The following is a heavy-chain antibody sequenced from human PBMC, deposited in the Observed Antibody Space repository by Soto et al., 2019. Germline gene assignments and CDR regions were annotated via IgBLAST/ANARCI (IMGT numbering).Heavy chain of an antibody. CDR1: GYTFTSYG. V-gene: IGHV1-18*01. Sequence: ASVKVSCKASGYTFTSYGISWVRQAPGQGLEWMGWISAYNGNTNYAQKLQGRVTMTTDTSTSTAYMELRSLRSDDTAVYYCASDGDSSGWYDFDYWGQGTLVTGSS. CDR3: ASDGDSSGWYDFDY. CDR2: ISAYNGNT. D-gene: IGHD6-19*01. J-gene: IGHJ4*02.